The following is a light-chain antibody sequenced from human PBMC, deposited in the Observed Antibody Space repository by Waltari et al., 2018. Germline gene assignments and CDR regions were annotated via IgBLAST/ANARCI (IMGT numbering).Light chain of an antibody. J-gene: IGKJ3*01. Sequence: DIQMTQSPSSLSASVGDRVTITCRTSQSISTSLNWYQQKPGRAPKLLIYGAASLQSGVPSRLSGSGSGTDFTLTISSLQREDYATYYCQQSYSASSPTFGPGTKV. CDR3: QQSYSASSPT. V-gene: IGKV1-39*01. CDR2: GAA. CDR1: QSISTS.